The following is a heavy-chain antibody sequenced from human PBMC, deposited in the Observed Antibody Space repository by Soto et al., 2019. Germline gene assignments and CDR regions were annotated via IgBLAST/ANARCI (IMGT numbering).Heavy chain of an antibody. J-gene: IGHJ4*02. V-gene: IGHV3-23*01. CDR3: ARGGYCSSTSCSLFDC. CDR2: ISGRGDST. CDR1: GFTFISYA. Sequence: PGGSLRLSCAASGFTFISYAMIWVRQAPGKGLEWVSAISGRGDSTYYADSVKGRFTISRDNAKNSLYLQMNGLRADDTAVYYCARGGYCSSTSCSLFDCWGQGTLVTVSS. D-gene: IGHD2-2*03.